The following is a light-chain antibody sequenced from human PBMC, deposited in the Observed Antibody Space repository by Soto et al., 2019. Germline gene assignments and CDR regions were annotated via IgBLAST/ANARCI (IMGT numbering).Light chain of an antibody. CDR1: SSDVGGYNY. Sequence: QSVLTQPASVSGSPGQSITISCTGTSSDVGGYNYVSWYQQHPDKAPKLMIYEVSNRPSGVSNRFSGSKSGHTASLTISGLQSEDEADYFCTSYISYSTLDVFGTGTKVTVL. J-gene: IGLJ1*01. CDR3: TSYISYSTLDV. CDR2: EVS. V-gene: IGLV2-14*01.